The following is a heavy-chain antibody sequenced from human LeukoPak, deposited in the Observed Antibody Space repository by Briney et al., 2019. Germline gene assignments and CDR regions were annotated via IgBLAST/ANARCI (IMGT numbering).Heavy chain of an antibody. CDR1: GCIFANYG. Sequence: ASVKVSCKASGCIFANYGFAWVRQAPGQGLEWMGWINTYNGNTKYAQKLQGGVTVTTDTSTSTAYMELRSLTSDDTAVYYCAREPISSGTYYPRSDYWGQGTLVTVSS. V-gene: IGHV1-18*01. CDR3: AREPISSGTYYPRSDY. D-gene: IGHD3-10*01. J-gene: IGHJ4*02. CDR2: INTYNGNT.